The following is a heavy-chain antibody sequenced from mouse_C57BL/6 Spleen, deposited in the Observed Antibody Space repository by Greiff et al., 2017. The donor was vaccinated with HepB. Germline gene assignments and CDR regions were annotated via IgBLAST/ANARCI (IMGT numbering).Heavy chain of an antibody. V-gene: IGHV1-85*01. CDR3: ASPSITTNDAMDY. J-gene: IGHJ4*01. D-gene: IGHD1-1*01. Sequence: VQLQQSGPELVKPGASVKLSCKASGYTFTSYDINWVKQRPGQGLEWIGWIYPRDGSTKYNEKFKGKATLTVDTSSSTAYMELHSLTSEDSAVYFCASPSITTNDAMDYWGQGTSVTVSS. CDR1: GYTFTSYD. CDR2: IYPRDGST.